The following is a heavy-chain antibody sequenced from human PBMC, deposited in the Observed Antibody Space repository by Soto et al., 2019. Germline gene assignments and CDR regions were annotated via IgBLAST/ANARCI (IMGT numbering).Heavy chain of an antibody. CDR3: AIVRVTDSPLDH. Sequence: QVHLVESGGGVVQPGTSLTLTCTASGFTFRSSGMHWVRQAPGKGLEWLAFLAYDGSQKFYADSVKGRFSIPRDNTKNTLYLHMSSLTAEDTAIYYCAIVRVTDSPLDHWGPGTLVTVSS. CDR2: LAYDGSQK. V-gene: IGHV3-30*03. J-gene: IGHJ4*02. D-gene: IGHD2-21*02. CDR1: GFTFRSSG.